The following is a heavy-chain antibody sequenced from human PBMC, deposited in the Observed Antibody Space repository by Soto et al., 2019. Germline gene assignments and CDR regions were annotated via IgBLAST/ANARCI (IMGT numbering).Heavy chain of an antibody. Sequence: ASVKVSCKASGGTLSSYAISWVRQAPGQGLEWMGWINTGNGNTKYSQKFQGRVTITRDTSASTAYMELSSLRSEDTAVYYCAREEDLRFGFDAFDIWGQGTMVTVSS. CDR3: AREEDLRFGFDAFDI. CDR1: GGTLSSYA. V-gene: IGHV1-3*04. J-gene: IGHJ3*02. CDR2: INTGNGNT. D-gene: IGHD3-10*01.